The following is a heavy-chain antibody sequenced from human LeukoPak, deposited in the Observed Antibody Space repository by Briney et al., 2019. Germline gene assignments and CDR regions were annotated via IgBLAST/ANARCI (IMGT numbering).Heavy chain of an antibody. V-gene: IGHV1-8*01. D-gene: IGHD6-13*01. CDR3: ARDLDSGYSSSWYSPLYYYYGMDV. Sequence: GASVKVSCKASGYTFTSYDINWVRQATGQGLEWMGWMDPNSGNTGYAQKFQGRVTMTRNTSISTAYMELRSLRSDDTAVYYCARDLDSGYSSSWYSPLYYYYGMDVWGQGTTVTVSS. CDR2: MDPNSGNT. J-gene: IGHJ6*02. CDR1: GYTFTSYD.